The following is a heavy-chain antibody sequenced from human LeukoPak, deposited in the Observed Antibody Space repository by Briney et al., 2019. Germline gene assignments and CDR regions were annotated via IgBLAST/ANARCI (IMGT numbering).Heavy chain of an antibody. CDR2: IYYSGST. CDR1: GGSISSGGYY. J-gene: IGHJ6*03. Sequence: SQTLSLTCTVSGGSISSGGYYWSWIRQHPGKGLEWIGYIYYSGSTYYNPSLKSRVTISVDTSKNQFSLKLSSVTAADTAVYYCARSQSVKGAAAEYYYYMDVWGKGTTVTVSS. V-gene: IGHV4-31*03. D-gene: IGHD6-13*01. CDR3: ARSQSVKGAAAEYYYYMDV.